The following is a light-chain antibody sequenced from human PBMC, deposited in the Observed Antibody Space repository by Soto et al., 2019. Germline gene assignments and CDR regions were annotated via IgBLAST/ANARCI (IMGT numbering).Light chain of an antibody. V-gene: IGKV3-15*01. CDR3: QQYNNWPRT. CDR2: GAS. Sequence: RVMTPSPATLSVSTGERATLSCRASQSVSSSLAWFQQKPGQPPRLLIYGASARATGTPARFSGSGYGIEFTLTISSLQSEDFAVYYCQQYNNWPRTFGQGTKVDIK. CDR1: QSVSSS. J-gene: IGKJ1*01.